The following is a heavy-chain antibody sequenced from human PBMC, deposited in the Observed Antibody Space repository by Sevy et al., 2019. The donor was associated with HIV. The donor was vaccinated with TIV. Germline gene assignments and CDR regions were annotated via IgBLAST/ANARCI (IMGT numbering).Heavy chain of an antibody. J-gene: IGHJ4*02. CDR1: GFTVSSNY. D-gene: IGHD1-26*01. Sequence: GGSLRLSCAASGFTVSSNYMSWVRQAPGKGLEWVGRIKSKTDGGTTDYTAPVKGRFTISRDDSKNTLYLQMNSLKSEDTAVYYCTSTAWEVLREFGYWGQGSLVTVSS. CDR3: TSTAWEVLREFGY. CDR2: IKSKTDGGTT. V-gene: IGHV3-15*01.